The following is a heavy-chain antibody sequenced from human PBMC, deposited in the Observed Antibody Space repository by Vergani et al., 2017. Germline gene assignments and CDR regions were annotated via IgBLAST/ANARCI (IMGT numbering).Heavy chain of an antibody. Sequence: QLQLQESGSGLVKPSQTLSLTCAVSGDSITNGGLSWNWLRQPPGKGPEWIGYIFPSGNSDYNPSLKNRVSISLDKSKNQFSLWVNSVTAADTAVYFCARASLIALVVYYYYMDVWGKGKTVVVSS. J-gene: IGHJ6*03. CDR1: GDSITNGGLS. D-gene: IGHD3-22*01. V-gene: IGHV4-30-2*01. CDR3: ARASLIALVVYYYYMDV. CDR2: IFPSGNS.